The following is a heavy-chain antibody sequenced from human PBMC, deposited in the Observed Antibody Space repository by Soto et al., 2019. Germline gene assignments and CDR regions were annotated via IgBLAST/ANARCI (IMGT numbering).Heavy chain of an antibody. V-gene: IGHV3-66*01. CDR3: AGDNAEVGIYGMGV. CDR2: IYNGVST. J-gene: IGHJ6*01. Sequence: EVQLVESGGGLVQPGGSLRLSCAASESIVSSNYMSWVRQAPGKGLEWVSVIYNGVSTYYADSVKGRFTISRDNSKNIWYRQMNTLRAGGKAVYYCAGDNAEVGIYGMGVWGQGNKVTVSS. CDR1: ESIVSSNY. D-gene: IGHD1-26*01.